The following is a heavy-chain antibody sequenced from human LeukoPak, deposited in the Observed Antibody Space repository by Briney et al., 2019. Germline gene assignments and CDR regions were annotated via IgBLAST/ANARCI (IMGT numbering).Heavy chain of an antibody. V-gene: IGHV4-59*01. CDR3: VRSGVYYGMLTGYSYNWFDP. CDR2: IYYSGST. D-gene: IGHD3-9*01. Sequence: PSETLSLTCTVSGGSISSYYWSWIRQPPGKGLEWMGYIYYSGSTNYKPSLKSRVTISEDTPKNKISLMLSSVPAADTAVYYCVRSGVYYGMLTGYSYNWFDPWGQGTLVTVSS. J-gene: IGHJ5*02. CDR1: GGSISSYY.